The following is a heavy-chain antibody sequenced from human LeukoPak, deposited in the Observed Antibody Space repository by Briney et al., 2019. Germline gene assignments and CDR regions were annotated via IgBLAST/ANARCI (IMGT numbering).Heavy chain of an antibody. V-gene: IGHV4-59*08. J-gene: IGHJ4*02. CDR1: GGSISSYY. CDR3: ARQRKGYCSGGSCYDFDY. D-gene: IGHD2-15*01. Sequence: SETLSLTCTVSGGSISSYYWSWIRQLPGKGLEWIGYIYYSGSTNYNPSLKSRVTISVDTSKNQFSLKLSSVTAADTAVYYCARQRKGYCSGGSCYDFDYWGQGTLVTVSS. CDR2: IYYSGST.